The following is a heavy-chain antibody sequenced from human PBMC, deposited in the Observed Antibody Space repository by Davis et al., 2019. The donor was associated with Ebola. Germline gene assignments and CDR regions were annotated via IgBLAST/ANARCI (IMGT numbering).Heavy chain of an antibody. CDR2: IYHTGST. V-gene: IGHV4-34*01. Sequence: MPSETLSLTCAVYGGSFSGYYWSWIRQPPGKGLEWIGSIYHTGSTYYSPSLKSRVTVSLDTSKNQFSLTVKSVTAADTAVYYCAGFDYWFDPWGQGTLVTVSS. J-gene: IGHJ5*02. D-gene: IGHD5-12*01. CDR3: AGFDYWFDP. CDR1: GGSFSGYY.